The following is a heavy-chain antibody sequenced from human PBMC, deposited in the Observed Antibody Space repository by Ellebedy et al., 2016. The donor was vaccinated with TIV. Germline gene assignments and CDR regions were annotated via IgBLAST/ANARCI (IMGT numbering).Heavy chain of an antibody. Sequence: GGSLRLSCAASGFTFSDYYMNWVRQAPGKGLEWIAYISNSATAIKYADSVKGRFTVSRDNAKNLLFLQMSSLRADDTAIYYCARVLGYGGSRFYFDYWGQGSLVTVSS. CDR3: ARVLGYGGSRFYFDY. J-gene: IGHJ4*02. CDR2: ISNSATAI. CDR1: GFTFSDYY. D-gene: IGHD5-12*01. V-gene: IGHV3-11*01.